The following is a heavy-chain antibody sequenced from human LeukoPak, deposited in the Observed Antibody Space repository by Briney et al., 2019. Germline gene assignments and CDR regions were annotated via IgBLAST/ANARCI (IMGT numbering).Heavy chain of an antibody. CDR2: IYTSGST. D-gene: IGHD3-22*01. V-gene: IGHV4-4*07. CDR1: GGSISSYY. J-gene: IGHJ4*02. CDR3: ASSGYYRYYFDY. Sequence: SETLSLTCTVSGGSISSYYWSWIRQPAGKGLEWIGRIYTSGSTNYNPPLKSRVTMSVETSKSQFSLKLSSVTAADTAVYYCASSGYYRYYFDYWGQGTLVTVSS.